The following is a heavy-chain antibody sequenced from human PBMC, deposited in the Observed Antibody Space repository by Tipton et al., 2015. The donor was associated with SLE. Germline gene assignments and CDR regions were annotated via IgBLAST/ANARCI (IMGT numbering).Heavy chain of an antibody. J-gene: IGHJ4*02. CDR2: IYYSGST. CDR1: GGSISSYY. Sequence: TLSLTCTVSGGSISSYYWSWIRQPPGKGLEWIGYIYYSGSTNYNPSLKSRVTISVDTSKNQFSLKLSSVTAADTAVYYCARDGCSYPFDHWGQGTRVTVSS. D-gene: IGHD5-18*01. V-gene: IGHV4-59*01. CDR3: ARDGCSYPFDH.